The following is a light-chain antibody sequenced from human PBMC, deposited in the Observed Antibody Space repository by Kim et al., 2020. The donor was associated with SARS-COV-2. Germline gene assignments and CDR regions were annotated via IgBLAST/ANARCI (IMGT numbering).Light chain of an antibody. V-gene: IGKV1-27*01. J-gene: IGKJ2*01. Sequence: AHVEDRVTIPCRTSQGINNYFARNQKKPGKVPILLINAASTLQSGVPSLFSGSASGTDFSLTISSLQPKEVATYYCQKYGSAPHTFGQGTKLQI. CDR2: AAS. CDR3: QKYGSAPHT. CDR1: QGINNY.